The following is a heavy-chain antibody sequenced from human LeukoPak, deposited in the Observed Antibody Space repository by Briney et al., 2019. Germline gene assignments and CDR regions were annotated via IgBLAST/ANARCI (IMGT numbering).Heavy chain of an antibody. J-gene: IGHJ4*02. V-gene: IGHV3-23*01. CDR1: GFTFSSYA. D-gene: IGHD6-19*01. CDR2: ISGSGGST. Sequence: GGSLRLSCAASGFTFSSYAMSWVRQAPGKGLEWVSAISGSGGSTYYADSVKGRFTISRDNAKNSLYLQMNSLRAEDTAVYYCARLIAVADLIRYWGQGTLVTVSS. CDR3: ARLIAVADLIRY.